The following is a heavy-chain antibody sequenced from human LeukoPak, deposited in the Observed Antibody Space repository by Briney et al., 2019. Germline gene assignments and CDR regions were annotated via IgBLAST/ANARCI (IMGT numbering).Heavy chain of an antibody. CDR2: IYHDGST. V-gene: IGHV4-38-2*02. J-gene: IGHJ4*02. Sequence: SETLSLTCAVSGYSISSGAYWGWLRPPPGKGLEWIGCIYHDGSTYYNPSLKSRVTISVDTSKNQFSLKLTSGTATDTAVYYCVRDPPDYWGQGTLVTVSS. CDR1: GYSISSGAY. CDR3: VRDPPDY.